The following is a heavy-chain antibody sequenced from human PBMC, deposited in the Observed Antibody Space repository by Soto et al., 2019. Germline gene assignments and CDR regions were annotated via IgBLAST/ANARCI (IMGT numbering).Heavy chain of an antibody. D-gene: IGHD2-8*01. Sequence: PGGSLRLSCAASGFTFSSYSMNWVRQAPGKGLEWVSSISSSSSYIYYADSVKGRFTISRDNAKNSLYLQMNSLRAEDTAVYYCARDGQLIGLGAFDIWGQGTMVTVSS. V-gene: IGHV3-21*01. J-gene: IGHJ3*02. CDR2: ISSSSSYI. CDR3: ARDGQLIGLGAFDI. CDR1: GFTFSSYS.